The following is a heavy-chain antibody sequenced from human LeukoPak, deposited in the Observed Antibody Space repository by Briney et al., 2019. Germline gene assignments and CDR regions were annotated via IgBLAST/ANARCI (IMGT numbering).Heavy chain of an antibody. CDR2: IWYDGSSK. Sequence: PGGSLRLSCAASGFTFSSYGMHWVRQAPGKGLEWGAGIWYDGSSKYYADSVKGRFTISRDNSKNTLYLQMNSLRAEDTAVYYCARDQQKRGYSYGLDYYYGMDVWGQGTTVTVSS. D-gene: IGHD5-18*01. CDR1: GFTFSSYG. J-gene: IGHJ6*02. V-gene: IGHV3-33*01. CDR3: ARDQQKRGYSYGLDYYYGMDV.